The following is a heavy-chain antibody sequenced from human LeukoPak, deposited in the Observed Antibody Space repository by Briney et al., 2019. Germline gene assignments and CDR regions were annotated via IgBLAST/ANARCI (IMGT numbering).Heavy chain of an antibody. CDR1: GGPISSSNNY. CDR3: TGYKVVTFDHS. J-gene: IGHJ4*02. V-gene: IGHV4-39*01. D-gene: IGHD2-21*02. CDR2: MPYSGHT. Sequence: KPSETLSLTCTVSGGPISSSNNYWGWVRQPPGKGLEWIGSMPYSGHTYSNPSLKSRVTISVDTSKNQFSLKLGSVTAADTAVYYCTGYKVVTFDHSWGQGTLVTVSS.